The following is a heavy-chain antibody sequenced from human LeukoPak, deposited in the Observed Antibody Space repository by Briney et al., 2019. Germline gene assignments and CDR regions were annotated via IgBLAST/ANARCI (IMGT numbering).Heavy chain of an antibody. D-gene: IGHD3-3*01. CDR2: MNPNSGST. CDR3: ARGSVGYDFWSGYYDSDY. Sequence: ASVKVSCKASGYTFTSYDINWVRQATGQGLEWMGWMNPNSGSTGYAQKVQGRVTMTRNPSISTAYMELSSLRSEDTAVYYCARGSVGYDFWSGYYDSDYWGQGTLVTVSS. J-gene: IGHJ4*02. CDR1: GYTFTSYD. V-gene: IGHV1-8*01.